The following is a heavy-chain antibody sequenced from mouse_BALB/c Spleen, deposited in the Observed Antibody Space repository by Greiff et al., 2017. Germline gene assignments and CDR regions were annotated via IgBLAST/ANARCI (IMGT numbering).Heavy chain of an antibody. CDR2: ISNGGGST. D-gene: IGHD4-1*01. Sequence: EVHLVESGGGLVQPGGSLKLSCAASGFTFSSYTMSWVRQTPEKRLEWVAYISNGGGSTYYPDTVKGRFTISRDNAKNTLYLQMSSLKSEDTAMYYCAKLGRLYYFDYWGQGTTLTVSS. J-gene: IGHJ2*01. CDR1: GFTFSSYT. V-gene: IGHV5-12-2*01. CDR3: AKLGRLYYFDY.